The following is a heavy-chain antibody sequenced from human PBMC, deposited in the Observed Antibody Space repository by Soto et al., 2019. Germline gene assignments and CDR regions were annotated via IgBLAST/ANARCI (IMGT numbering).Heavy chain of an antibody. CDR1: GGSVSSGSYY. V-gene: IGHV4-61*01. Sequence: SETLSLTCTVSGGSVSSGSYYWSWIRQPPGKGLEWIGYIYYSGSTNYNPSLKSRVTISVDTSKNRFSLKLSSVTAADTAVYYCARESATMDDAFDIWRQGTMVTVSS. J-gene: IGHJ3*02. CDR2: IYYSGST. CDR3: ARESATMDDAFDI. D-gene: IGHD3-10*01.